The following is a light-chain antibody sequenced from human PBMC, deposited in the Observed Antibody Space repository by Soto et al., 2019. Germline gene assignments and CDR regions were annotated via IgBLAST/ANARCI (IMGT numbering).Light chain of an antibody. V-gene: IGKV3D-20*02. CDR1: QTVRGIY. CDR3: QQRSNWPIT. Sequence: TLSLGTLSLSPRERATVSCRASQTVRGIYLAWYQQKPGQAPRLLIYDASSRPTDIPARFSGSGSGTDFTLTISSLEPEDFALYYCQQRSNWPITFGQGRRLEIK. CDR2: DAS. J-gene: IGKJ5*01.